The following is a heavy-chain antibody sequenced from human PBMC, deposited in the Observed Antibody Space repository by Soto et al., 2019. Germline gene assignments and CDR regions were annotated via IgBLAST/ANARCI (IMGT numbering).Heavy chain of an antibody. D-gene: IGHD4-17*01. Sequence: VQLQESGPGLLKPSETLSLTCSVSGGSVNNRTYYWSWIRQPPGKRLEWIGYVYYSGTTNYNPSLKMRVSISVDTSKNQFSLSLSSVTAADTALYYCARTTAVPNTLRSRYYFDYWGQGTLVTVSS. CDR2: VYYSGTT. V-gene: IGHV4-61*01. CDR1: GGSVNNRTYY. CDR3: ARTTAVPNTLRSRYYFDY. J-gene: IGHJ4*02.